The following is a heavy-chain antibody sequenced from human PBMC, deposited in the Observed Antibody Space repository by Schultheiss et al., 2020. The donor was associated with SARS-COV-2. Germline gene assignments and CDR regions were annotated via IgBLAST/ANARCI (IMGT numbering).Heavy chain of an antibody. D-gene: IGHD3-16*02. CDR3: ARVHGGGDYIWGSYRGNAFDI. Sequence: SQTLSLTCAVYGGSFSGYYWSWIRQPPGKGLEWIGEINHSGSTNHNPSLKSRVTISVDTSKNQLSLKLSSVTAADTAVYYCARVHGGGDYIWGSYRGNAFDIWGQGTMVTVSS. CDR1: GGSFSGYY. V-gene: IGHV4-34*01. CDR2: INHSGST. J-gene: IGHJ3*02.